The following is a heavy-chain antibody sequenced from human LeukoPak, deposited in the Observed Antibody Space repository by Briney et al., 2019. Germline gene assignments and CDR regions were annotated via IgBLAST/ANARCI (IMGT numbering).Heavy chain of an antibody. D-gene: IGHD3-10*01. V-gene: IGHV3-23*01. CDR3: ARDFTMVRGVRDY. CDR1: GFTLNSYA. CDR2: ISGSGDST. J-gene: IGHJ4*02. Sequence: GGSLRLSCAASGFTLNSYAMNWVRQAPGKGLEWVSAISGSGDSTYYADSVKGRFTISRDNSKNTLYLQMNSLRAEDTAVYYCARDFTMVRGVRDYWGQGTLVTVSS.